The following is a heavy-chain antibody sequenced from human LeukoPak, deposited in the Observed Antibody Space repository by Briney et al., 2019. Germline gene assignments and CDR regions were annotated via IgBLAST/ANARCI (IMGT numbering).Heavy chain of an antibody. CDR1: GFTFSSCS. J-gene: IGHJ4*02. CDR2: ISSSSSTI. D-gene: IGHD6-13*01. CDR3: ARDPHIAAAETIFDY. V-gene: IGHV3-48*02. Sequence: GGSLRLSCAVSGFTFSSCSMNWVRQAPGKGLEWVSYISSSSSTIYYADSVKGRFTISRDNAKNSLYLQMNSLRDEDSAVYYCARDPHIAAAETIFDYWGQGTLVTVSS.